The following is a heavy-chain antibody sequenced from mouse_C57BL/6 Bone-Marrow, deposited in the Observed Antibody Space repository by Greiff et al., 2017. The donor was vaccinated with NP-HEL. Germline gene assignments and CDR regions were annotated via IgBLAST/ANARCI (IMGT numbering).Heavy chain of an antibody. J-gene: IGHJ4*01. CDR1: GFSLTSYG. D-gene: IGHD1-1*01. CDR3: ARHQGVAPSWYAMDY. V-gene: IGHV2-6-1*01. CDR2: IWSDGST. Sequence: QVQLQQSGPGLVAPSQSLSITCTVSGFSLTSYGVHWVRQPPGKGLEWLVVIWSDGSTTYNSALKSRLSISKDNSKSQVFLKMNSLQTDDTAMYYCARHQGVAPSWYAMDYWGQGTSVTVSS.